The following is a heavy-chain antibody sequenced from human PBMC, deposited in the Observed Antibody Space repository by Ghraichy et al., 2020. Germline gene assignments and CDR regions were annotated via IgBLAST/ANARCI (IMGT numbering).Heavy chain of an antibody. J-gene: IGHJ4*02. CDR2: ISGDGIIR. Sequence: GGSLTLSCAASGFTCDDYTMHWARQAPGKGLEWVSIISGDGIIRNYADSVKGRFTVSRDNSKTSLYLQMNSLRTEDTALYYCAREFYSTGWYYCDYWGQGTLVTVAS. CDR3: AREFYSTGWYYCDY. D-gene: IGHD6-19*01. CDR1: GFTCDDYT. V-gene: IGHV3-43*01.